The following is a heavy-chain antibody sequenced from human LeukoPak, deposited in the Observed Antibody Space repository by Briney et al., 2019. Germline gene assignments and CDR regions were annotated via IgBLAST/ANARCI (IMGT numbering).Heavy chain of an antibody. CDR1: GGSFSGYY. Sequence: SETLSLTCAVYGGSFSGYYWSWIRQPPGKGLEWIGEINHSGSTNYNPSLKSRVTISVDTSKNQFSLKLSSVTAADTAVYYCARAGYSSSWYTPLSSWFDPWGQGTLVTVSS. D-gene: IGHD6-13*01. V-gene: IGHV4-34*01. CDR2: INHSGST. CDR3: ARAGYSSSWYTPLSSWFDP. J-gene: IGHJ5*02.